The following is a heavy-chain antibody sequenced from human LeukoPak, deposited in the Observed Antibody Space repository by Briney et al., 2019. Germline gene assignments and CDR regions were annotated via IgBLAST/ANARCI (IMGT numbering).Heavy chain of an antibody. CDR2: IYTSGST. CDR3: ARDPTRVTTTPDDAFDI. CDR1: GGSISSYY. D-gene: IGHD4-17*01. J-gene: IGHJ3*02. V-gene: IGHV4-4*07. Sequence: PSETLSLTCTVSGGSISSYYWSWIRQPAGKGLEWIGRIYTSGSTNYNPSLKSRVTMSVDTSKNQFSLKLSSVTAADTAVYYCARDPTRVTTTPDDAFDIWGQGTMVTVSS.